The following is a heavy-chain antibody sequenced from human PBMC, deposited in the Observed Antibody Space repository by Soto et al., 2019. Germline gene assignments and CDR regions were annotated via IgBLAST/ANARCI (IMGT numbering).Heavy chain of an antibody. CDR1: GYTFTDYG. V-gene: IGHV1-18*01. CDR2: INTYKGNI. Sequence: GASVKVSCKSSGYTFTDYGITWVRQAPGQGLEWMGWINTYKGNINYAQRLQGRVTMTTDTSTSTAYMELRSLTSDDTAVYYCARERGGYKHFDYWG. CDR3: ARERGGYKHFDY. J-gene: IGHJ4*01. D-gene: IGHD1-26*01.